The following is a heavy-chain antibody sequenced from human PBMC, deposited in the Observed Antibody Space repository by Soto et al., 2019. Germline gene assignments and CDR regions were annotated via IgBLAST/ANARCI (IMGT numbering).Heavy chain of an antibody. J-gene: IGHJ6*02. CDR2: INTDNSKT. Sequence: ASVKVSCKASGYTFTTSGISWVRQAPGQGLEWMGWINTDNSKTYYAPKLQGRVTMTTDTSTSTAYLDLRSLKSDDTAVYYCARGITFGGVLNGMDVWGQGTTVTSP. D-gene: IGHD3-16*01. CDR1: GYTFTTSG. CDR3: ARGITFGGVLNGMDV. V-gene: IGHV1-18*01.